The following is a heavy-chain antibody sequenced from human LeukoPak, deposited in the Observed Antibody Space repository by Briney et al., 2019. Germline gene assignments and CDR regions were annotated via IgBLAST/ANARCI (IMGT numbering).Heavy chain of an antibody. V-gene: IGHV4-38-2*02. D-gene: IGHD3-22*01. CDR3: ATRLHYYYDTSPSFFDI. CDR1: DYSINSGYY. J-gene: IGHJ3*02. Sequence: SETLSLTCTVSDYSINSGYYWGWIRQPPGKGLEWIGSTYHSGNTYYNPSLKSRVTISVDTSKNQFSLKLSSLTAADTAVYYCATRLHYYYDTSPSFFDIWGQGTMVTVSS. CDR2: TYHSGNT.